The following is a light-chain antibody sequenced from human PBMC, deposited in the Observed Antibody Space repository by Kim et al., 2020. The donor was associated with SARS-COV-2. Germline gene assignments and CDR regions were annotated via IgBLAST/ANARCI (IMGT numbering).Light chain of an antibody. CDR2: EVS. Sequence: SVTISCTGTSSDVGSYNRVSWYQQPPGTAPKLMIYEVSNRPSGVPDRFSGSKSGNTASLTISGLQAEDEAYYYCSSYTSSSTFPYVFGTGTKVTVL. J-gene: IGLJ1*01. V-gene: IGLV2-18*02. CDR3: SSYTSSSTFPYV. CDR1: SSDVGSYNR.